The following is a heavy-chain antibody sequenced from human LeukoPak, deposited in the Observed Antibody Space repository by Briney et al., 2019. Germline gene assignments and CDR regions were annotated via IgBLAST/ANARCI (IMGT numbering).Heavy chain of an antibody. CDR2: IYYSGST. CDR3: AREYCSSTSCLAASNWFDP. CDR1: GGSISSYY. J-gene: IGHJ5*02. D-gene: IGHD2-2*01. V-gene: IGHV4-59*12. Sequence: SETLSLTCTVSGGSISSYYWSWIRQPPGKGLEWIGYIYYSGSTNYNPSLKSRVTISVDRSKNQFSLKLSSVTAADTAVYYCAREYCSSTSCLAASNWFDPWGQGTLVTVSS.